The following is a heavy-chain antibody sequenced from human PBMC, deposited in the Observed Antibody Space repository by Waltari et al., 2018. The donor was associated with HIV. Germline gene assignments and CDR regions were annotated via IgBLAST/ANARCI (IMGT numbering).Heavy chain of an antibody. J-gene: IGHJ4*02. CDR3: ARRQQLTD. D-gene: IGHD6-13*01. CDR1: GFTFSRSW. V-gene: IGHV3-7*01. Sequence: EVRLVESGGGLVQPGGSLRLSCAASGFTFSRSWMTWVRQAPGKGVEWVANIKEDGSEIHYVDSVKGRFTISRDNAKNSLYLQMNSLRAEDTAVYYCARRQQLTDWGQGTLVTVSS. CDR2: IKEDGSEI.